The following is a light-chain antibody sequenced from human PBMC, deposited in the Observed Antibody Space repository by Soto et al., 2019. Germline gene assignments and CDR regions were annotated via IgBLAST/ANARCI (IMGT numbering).Light chain of an antibody. J-gene: IGKJ4*01. Sequence: DIQMTQSPSSLSASVGDRVTITCRASQSISNYLNWYQQKPGKAPKLLIHTTSSLQSGVPSRFSDSGTGTDFTLTISSLQPEDFATYYCQQSYSTPQTFGGGTKVEI. V-gene: IGKV1-39*01. CDR1: QSISNY. CDR3: QQSYSTPQT. CDR2: TTS.